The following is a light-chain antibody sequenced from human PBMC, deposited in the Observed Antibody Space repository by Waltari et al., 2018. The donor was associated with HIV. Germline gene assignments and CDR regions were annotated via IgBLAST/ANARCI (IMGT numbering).Light chain of an antibody. Sequence: QSALTQPRSMSGSPGQSVTISCTGTSSDVGGYNYVSWYQHHPGKAPKLMIFDVNKRPSGVPDRFSGSKSGNTASLTISGLQAEDEADYYCCSHADTYRWVFGGGTKLTVL. V-gene: IGLV2-11*01. CDR1: SSDVGGYNY. CDR3: CSHADTYRWV. CDR2: DVN. J-gene: IGLJ2*01.